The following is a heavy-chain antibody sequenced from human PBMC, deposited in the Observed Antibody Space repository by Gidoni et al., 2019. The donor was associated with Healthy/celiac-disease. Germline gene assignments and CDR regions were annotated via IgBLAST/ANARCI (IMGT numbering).Heavy chain of an antibody. Sequence: QVQLVQSGAEVKKPGSSVKVSCKASGGTFSSYAISWVRQAPGQGLEWMGWIIPILGRANYEQKFQGRVTITADKSTSTAYMELSSLRSEDTAVYYCARVNFSSTSCYTEWFDPWGQGTLVTVSS. J-gene: IGHJ5*02. CDR2: IIPILGRA. CDR1: GGTFSSYA. V-gene: IGHV1-69*09. CDR3: ARVNFSSTSCYTEWFDP. D-gene: IGHD2-2*02.